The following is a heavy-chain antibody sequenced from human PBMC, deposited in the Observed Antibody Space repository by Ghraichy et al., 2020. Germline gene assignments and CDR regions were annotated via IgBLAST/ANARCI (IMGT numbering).Heavy chain of an antibody. CDR2: IYYSGST. D-gene: IGHD3-9*01. Sequence: SETLSLTCTVSGGSISSYYWSWIRQPPGKGLEWIGYIYYSGSTNYNPSLKSRVTISVDTSKNQFSLKLSSVTAADTAVYYCARAGPSDNYYYYYMDVWGKGTTVTVSS. J-gene: IGHJ6*03. V-gene: IGHV4-59*01. CDR1: GGSISSYY. CDR3: ARAGPSDNYYYYYMDV.